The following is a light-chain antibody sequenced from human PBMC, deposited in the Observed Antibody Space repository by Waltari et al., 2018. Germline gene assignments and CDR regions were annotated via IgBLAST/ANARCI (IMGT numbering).Light chain of an antibody. J-gene: IGKJ1*01. CDR3: QQYGSSPT. CDR2: GAS. Sequence: EIVLTQSPGTLSLSPGERATLSCRASQSVSSSYLAWYQKKPGQAPRLLIYGASSRATGIPDRFSGSWAGTDFTLTISRLEPEDFAVYYCQQYGSSPTFGQGTKVEIK. V-gene: IGKV3-20*01. CDR1: QSVSSSY.